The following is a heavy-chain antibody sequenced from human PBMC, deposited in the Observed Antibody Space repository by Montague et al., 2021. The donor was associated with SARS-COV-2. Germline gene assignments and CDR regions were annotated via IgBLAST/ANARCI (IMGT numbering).Heavy chain of an antibody. Sequence: SETLSLTCTVSGGSITRNYYWCWILQPPGKELEWFGNNYYSGTTFINPSLSSRVTISVDASKNQFSLNLTSVTAADTAVYYCARPLFRGVPTACDIWGHGALVTVSS. CDR3: ARPLFRGVPTACDI. CDR1: GGSITRNYY. V-gene: IGHV4-39*01. J-gene: IGHJ3*02. CDR2: NYYSGTT. D-gene: IGHD3-10*01.